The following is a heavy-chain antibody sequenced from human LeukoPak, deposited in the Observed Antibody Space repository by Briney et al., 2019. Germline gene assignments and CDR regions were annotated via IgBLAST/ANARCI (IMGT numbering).Heavy chain of an antibody. CDR1: GFTFDDYA. Sequence: GGSLRLSCAASGFTFDDYAMHWVRQAPGKGLEWVSTISGYGADTFYAESVKGRFTISRDNSKNTLYLEVNSLRVEDTAAYYCAKSSGYMDVWGKGTTVTVSS. CDR3: AKSSGYMDV. CDR2: ISGYGADT. V-gene: IGHV3-23*01. J-gene: IGHJ6*03. D-gene: IGHD3-22*01.